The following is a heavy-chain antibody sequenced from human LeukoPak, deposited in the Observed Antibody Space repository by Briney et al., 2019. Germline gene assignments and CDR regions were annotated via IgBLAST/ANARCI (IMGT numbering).Heavy chain of an antibody. Sequence: ASVKVSCKASGYTFTSYAMNWVRQAPGQGLEWMGWINTNTGNPTYAQGFTGRFVFSLDTSVSTAYLQISSLKAEDTAVYYCARDLTDHIAVAGTPNYYYYYMDVWGKGTTVTVSS. D-gene: IGHD6-19*01. J-gene: IGHJ6*03. CDR1: GYTFTSYA. V-gene: IGHV7-4-1*02. CDR3: ARDLTDHIAVAGTPNYYYYYMDV. CDR2: INTNTGNP.